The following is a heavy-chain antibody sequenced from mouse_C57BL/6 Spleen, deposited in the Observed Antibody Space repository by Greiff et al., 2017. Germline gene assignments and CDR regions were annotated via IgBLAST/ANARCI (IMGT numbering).Heavy chain of an antibody. CDR3: ARERLRLAMDY. CDR2: INYDGSST. D-gene: IGHD2-4*01. Sequence: EVKLMESEGGLVQPGSSMKLSCTASGFTFSDYYMAWVRQVPGKGLEWVANINYDGSSTYYLDSLKSRFIISRDNAKNILYLQMSSLKSEDTATYYCARERLRLAMDYWGQGTSVTVSS. CDR1: GFTFSDYY. V-gene: IGHV5-16*01. J-gene: IGHJ4*01.